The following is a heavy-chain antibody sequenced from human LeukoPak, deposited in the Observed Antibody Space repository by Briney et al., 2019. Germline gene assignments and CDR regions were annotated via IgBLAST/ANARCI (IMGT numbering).Heavy chain of an antibody. CDR3: ARSSLTAAGPDY. J-gene: IGHJ4*02. V-gene: IGHV1-2*02. CDR2: INPNSGGT. D-gene: IGHD6-13*01. CDR1: GYTFTGYY. Sequence: ASVKVSCKASGYTFTGYYMHWVRQAPGQGLEWMGWINPNSGGTNYAQKFQGRVTMTRDTSISTACMELSRLRSDDTAVYYCARSSLTAAGPDYWGQGTLVTVSS.